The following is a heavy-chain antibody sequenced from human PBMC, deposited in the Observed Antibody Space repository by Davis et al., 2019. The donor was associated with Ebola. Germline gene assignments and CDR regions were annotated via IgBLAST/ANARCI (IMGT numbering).Heavy chain of an antibody. Sequence: GESLKISCAASGFTFSSYSMNWVRQAPGKGLEWVAVISYDGSNKYYADSVKGRFTISRDNSKNTLYLQMNSLRAEDTAVYYCARDLGYCSGGSCYYYGMDVWGQGTTVTVSS. V-gene: IGHV3-30*03. CDR2: ISYDGSNK. CDR1: GFTFSSYS. CDR3: ARDLGYCSGGSCYYYGMDV. D-gene: IGHD2-15*01. J-gene: IGHJ6*02.